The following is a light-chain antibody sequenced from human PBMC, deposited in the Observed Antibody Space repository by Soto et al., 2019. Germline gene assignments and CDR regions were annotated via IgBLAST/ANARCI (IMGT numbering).Light chain of an antibody. V-gene: IGKV1-9*01. CDR3: QQLNNYPRALT. Sequence: DIQFTQSPSFLSASVGDRVTITCRASQGISNNLAWYQHNPGKPPKLLIYAASTLQSGVPSRFSGSGSGTEFTLTISSLQPEDFATYYCQQLNNYPRALTFGGGTKVEIK. CDR1: QGISNN. J-gene: IGKJ4*01. CDR2: AAS.